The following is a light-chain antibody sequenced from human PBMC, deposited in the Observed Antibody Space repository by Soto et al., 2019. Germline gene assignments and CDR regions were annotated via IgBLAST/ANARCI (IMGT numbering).Light chain of an antibody. V-gene: IGKV3-15*01. CDR1: HIVSSD. CDR2: GAS. Sequence: EIVLTQSPGTLSLSPGERATLSCRASHIVSSDLAWYQQKPGQAPRLLIYGASTRVTGVPARFSGSGSGTEFILIISSLQSEDFAVYYCQHYNNWPPWTFGQGTKVDIK. J-gene: IGKJ1*01. CDR3: QHYNNWPPWT.